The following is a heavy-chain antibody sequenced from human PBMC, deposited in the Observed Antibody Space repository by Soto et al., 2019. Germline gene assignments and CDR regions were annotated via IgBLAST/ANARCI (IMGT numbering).Heavy chain of an antibody. D-gene: IGHD4-17*01. Sequence: QVQLVESGGGVVQPGRSLRLSCAASGFTFSSYGMHWVRQAPGKGLEWVAVISYDGSNKYYADSVKGRFTISRDNSKKTLYLQMNSLRAEDTAVYYCAKGDYGGNWESDYWGQGTLVTVSS. J-gene: IGHJ4*02. CDR1: GFTFSSYG. CDR3: AKGDYGGNWESDY. V-gene: IGHV3-30*18. CDR2: ISYDGSNK.